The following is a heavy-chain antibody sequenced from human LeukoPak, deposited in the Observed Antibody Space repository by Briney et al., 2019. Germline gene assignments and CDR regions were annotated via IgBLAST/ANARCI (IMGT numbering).Heavy chain of an antibody. D-gene: IGHD5-24*01. CDR1: GGSFSGYY. CDR2: INHSGST. V-gene: IGHV4-34*01. J-gene: IGHJ4*02. Sequence: SETLSLTCAVYGGSFSGYYWSWIRQPPGKGLEWIGEINHSGSTNYNPSLKSRVTISVDTSKNQFSLKLSSVTAADTAVYYCARDREDGYNSGYFDYWGQGTLVTVSS. CDR3: ARDREDGYNSGYFDY.